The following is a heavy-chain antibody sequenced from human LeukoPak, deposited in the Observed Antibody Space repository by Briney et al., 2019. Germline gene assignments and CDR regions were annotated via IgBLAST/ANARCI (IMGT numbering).Heavy chain of an antibody. J-gene: IGHJ3*02. D-gene: IGHD3-9*01. Sequence: SVKVSCKASGYTFTGYYMHWVRQAPGQGLEWMGRIIPILGIANYAQKFQGRVTITADKSTSTAYMELSSLRSEDTAVYYCASSSLYCDILTGYPRAFDIWGQGTMVTVSS. V-gene: IGHV1-69*02. CDR3: ASSSLYCDILTGYPRAFDI. CDR2: IIPILGIA. CDR1: GYTFTGYY.